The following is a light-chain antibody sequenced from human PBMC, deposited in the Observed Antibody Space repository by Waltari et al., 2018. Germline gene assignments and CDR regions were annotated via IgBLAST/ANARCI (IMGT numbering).Light chain of an antibody. Sequence: IVMTQSPDSLAVSLGGRATINCKSSQSVLYSSNNKNYLAWYQQKAGQPPTLLIYWASTRASGVPDRFSGSGSGTDFTLTISSLQAEDVAVYYCQQYYATPPWTFGQGTKVEIK. J-gene: IGKJ1*01. V-gene: IGKV4-1*01. CDR3: QQYYATPPWT. CDR1: QSVLYSSNNKNY. CDR2: WAS.